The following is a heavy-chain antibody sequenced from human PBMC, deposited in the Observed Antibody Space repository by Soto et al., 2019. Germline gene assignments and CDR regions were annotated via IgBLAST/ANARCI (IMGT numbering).Heavy chain of an antibody. D-gene: IGHD3-10*01. Sequence: GSLRLSCTASGFSFGDDAMSWVRQAPGKGLEWVGFIRSKAYGGTAEYAASVKGRFTLSRDDSKSIAYLQMSSLKTEDTAVYYCTRDQPITPWGQGTVVTVSS. CDR1: GFSFGDDA. V-gene: IGHV3-49*04. J-gene: IGHJ3*01. CDR3: TRDQPITP. CDR2: IRSKAYGGTA.